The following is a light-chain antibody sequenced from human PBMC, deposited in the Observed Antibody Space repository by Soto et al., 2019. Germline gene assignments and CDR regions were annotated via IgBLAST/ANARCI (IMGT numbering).Light chain of an antibody. V-gene: IGKV1-5*01. Sequence: DIQMTQSPSTLSASVGDRVTITCRSSQSISFWLAWYQQKPGQAPKLLIYDASTLYSGVPSRFSGSRSGTEFTLTISSLQPDDFGSYYCQQYNSFAPYSLGQGTKLEI. J-gene: IGKJ2*03. CDR3: QQYNSFAPYS. CDR1: QSISFW. CDR2: DAS.